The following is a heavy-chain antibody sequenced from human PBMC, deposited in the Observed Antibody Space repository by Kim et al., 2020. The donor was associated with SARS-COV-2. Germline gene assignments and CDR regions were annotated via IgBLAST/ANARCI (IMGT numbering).Heavy chain of an antibody. CDR3: ARGRRDCSSTSCKGTTGWYFDL. D-gene: IGHD2-2*01. J-gene: IGHJ2*01. CDR2: IYTSGST. CDR1: GGSISSYY. Sequence: SETLSLTCTVSGGSISSYYWSWIRQPAGKGLEWIGRIYTSGSTNYNPSLKSRVTMSVDTSKNQFSLKLSSVTAADTAVYYCARGRRDCSSTSCKGTTGWYFDLWGRGTLVTVSS. V-gene: IGHV4-4*07.